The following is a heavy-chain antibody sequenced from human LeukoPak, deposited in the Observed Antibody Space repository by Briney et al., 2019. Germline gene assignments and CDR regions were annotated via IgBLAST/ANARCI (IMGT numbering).Heavy chain of an antibody. Sequence: GASVKVSCKASGYTFTSYYMHWVRQAPGQGLEWMGLINPTGDSTGYAQKFQGRVTLTRDMSTSTDYTELSSLRSEDTAIYYCARDYDYVSHEDYWGQGTLVTVSS. D-gene: IGHD3-16*01. V-gene: IGHV1-46*01. CDR1: GYTFTSYY. J-gene: IGHJ4*02. CDR2: INPTGDST. CDR3: ARDYDYVSHEDY.